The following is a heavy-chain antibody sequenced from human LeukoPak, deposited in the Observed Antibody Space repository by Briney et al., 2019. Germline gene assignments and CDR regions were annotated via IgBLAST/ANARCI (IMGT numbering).Heavy chain of an antibody. CDR3: ARGKRGYNYASDY. Sequence: GGSLRLSCAASGFPFSYHYMSWIRQAPGKGLEWVSYISNGGNAIYYADSVKGRFTISGDNAKNSLYLQMNNLRAGDTAVYYCARGKRGYNYASDYWGQGTLVTVSS. D-gene: IGHD5-18*01. CDR2: ISNGGNAI. CDR1: GFPFSYHY. J-gene: IGHJ4*02. V-gene: IGHV3-11*04.